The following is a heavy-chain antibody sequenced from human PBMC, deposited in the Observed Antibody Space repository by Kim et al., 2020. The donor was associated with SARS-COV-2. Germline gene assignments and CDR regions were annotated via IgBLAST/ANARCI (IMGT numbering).Heavy chain of an antibody. CDR1: GGSFSGYY. CDR3: ARGGQQRPPLYHDY. V-gene: IGHV4-34*01. Sequence: SETLSLTCAVYGGSFSGYYWSWIRQPPGKGLEWIGEINHSGSTNYNPSLKSRVTISVDTSKNQFSLKLSSVTAADTAVYYCARGGQQRPPLYHDYWGQGTLVTVSS. CDR2: INHSGST. D-gene: IGHD2-2*02. J-gene: IGHJ4*02.